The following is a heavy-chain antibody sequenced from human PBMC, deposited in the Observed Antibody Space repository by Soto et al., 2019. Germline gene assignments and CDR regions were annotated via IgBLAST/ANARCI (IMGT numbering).Heavy chain of an antibody. CDR2: IWHDGSKK. CDR1: GFIFRDYG. Sequence: GGSLRLSCTASGFIFRDYGMQWVRQAPGKGLEWLAFIWHDGSKKYYADSLRGRFTISRDNSKNTMYLQMSSPTVEDTAVYYCASQAFDYWGQGTLVTVSS. V-gene: IGHV3-33*01. CDR3: ASQAFDY. J-gene: IGHJ4*02.